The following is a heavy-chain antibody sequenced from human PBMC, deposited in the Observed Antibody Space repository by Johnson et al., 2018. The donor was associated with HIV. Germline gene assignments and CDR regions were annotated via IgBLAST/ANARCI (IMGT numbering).Heavy chain of an antibody. V-gene: IGHV3-66*01. D-gene: IGHD1-26*01. J-gene: IGHJ3*01. Sequence: VQLVESGGGLVQPGGSLRLSCAASGITVGTNYMSWVRQAPGKGLEWVSVIYSGGSTGYADSVKGRFTISRDNAKNSLYLQMNSLRAEDTALYDCARDLPGIYDAFGLWGQGTKVTISS. CDR2: IYSGGST. CDR3: ARDLPGIYDAFGL. CDR1: GITVGTNY.